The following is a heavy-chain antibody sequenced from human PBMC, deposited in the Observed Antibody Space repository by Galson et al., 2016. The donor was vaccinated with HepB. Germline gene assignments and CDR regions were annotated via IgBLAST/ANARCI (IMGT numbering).Heavy chain of an antibody. J-gene: IGHJ2*01. CDR2: IYSGGGT. CDR1: GYTVSSNY. V-gene: IGHV3-53*01. CDR3: ARGPPYIVARPNWYFDL. D-gene: IGHD6-6*01. Sequence: SLRLSCAASGYTVSSNYMNWVRQAPGKGLEWVSVIYSGGGTYYADSVKGRFTISRDNSKNTLYLEMNSLRAEDTAVYNCARGPPYIVARPNWYFDLWGRGTLVTVSS.